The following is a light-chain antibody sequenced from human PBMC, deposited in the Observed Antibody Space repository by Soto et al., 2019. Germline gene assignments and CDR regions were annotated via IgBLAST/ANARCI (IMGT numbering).Light chain of an antibody. CDR3: QSYDSTLSARYV. Sequence: QSVLTQPPSVSGAPGQRVTISSTGSSSNIGAGYDVHWYQQRPGTAPKLLIFGNTNRPSGVPDRFSGSKSGTSASLAITGLQAEDEGDYYCQSYDSTLSARYVFGTGTKLTVL. CDR1: SSNIGAGYD. J-gene: IGLJ1*01. V-gene: IGLV1-40*01. CDR2: GNT.